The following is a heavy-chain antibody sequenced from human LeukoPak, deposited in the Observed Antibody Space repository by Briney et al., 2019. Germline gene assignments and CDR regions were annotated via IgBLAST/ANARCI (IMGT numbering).Heavy chain of an antibody. CDR1: GFTFSSYS. CDR2: ISSSSYI. J-gene: IGHJ4*02. Sequence: PGGSLRLSCAASGFTFSSYSMNWVRQAPGKGLEWVSSISSSSYIYYADSVKGRFTISRDNAKNSLYLQMNSLRAEDTAVYYCARSISAYGSGSYPVDYWGQGTLVTVSS. V-gene: IGHV3-21*01. D-gene: IGHD3-10*01. CDR3: ARSISAYGSGSYPVDY.